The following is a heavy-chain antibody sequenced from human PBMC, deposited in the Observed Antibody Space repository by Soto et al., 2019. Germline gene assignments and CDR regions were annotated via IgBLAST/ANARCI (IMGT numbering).Heavy chain of an antibody. Sequence: PGGSLRLSCAASGFTSSDYYMSWIRQAPGKGLEWVSYISSSSSYTNYADSVKGRFTISRDNSKNTLYLQMNSLRAEDTAVYYCAKVVREGGNSYYYGMDVWGQGTTVTVSS. V-gene: IGHV3-11*06. D-gene: IGHD3-16*01. CDR1: GFTSSDYY. J-gene: IGHJ6*02. CDR2: ISSSSSYT. CDR3: AKVVREGGNSYYYGMDV.